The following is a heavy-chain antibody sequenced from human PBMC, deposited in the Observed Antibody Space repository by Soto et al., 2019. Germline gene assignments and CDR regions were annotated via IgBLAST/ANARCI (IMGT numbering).Heavy chain of an antibody. V-gene: IGHV4-34*01. D-gene: IGHD4-17*01. J-gene: IGHJ4*02. CDR3: ARCLYYGDRDY. CDR1: GGSFSGYY. CDR2: INHSGST. Sequence: QVQLQQWGAGLLKPSETLSLTCAVYGGSFSGYYWSWIRQPPGKGLEWIGEINHSGSTNYNPSLKSRVTISVDTSKNQFSLKLSSVTAADTAVYYCARCLYYGDRDYWGQGTLVTVSS.